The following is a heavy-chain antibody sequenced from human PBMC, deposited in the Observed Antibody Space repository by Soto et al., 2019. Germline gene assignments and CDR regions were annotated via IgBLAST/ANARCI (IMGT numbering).Heavy chain of an antibody. V-gene: IGHV3-7*01. CDR3: ARKIRIGYCSGGSCYSEKTPLDY. J-gene: IGHJ4*02. CDR2: IKQDGSEK. D-gene: IGHD2-15*01. CDR1: GFTFSSYW. Sequence: GGSLRLSCAASGFTFSSYWMSWVRQAPGKGLEWVANIKQDGSEKYYVDSVKGRFTISRDNAKNSLYLQMNSLRAEDTAVYYCARKIRIGYCSGGSCYSEKTPLDYWGQGTLVTVSS.